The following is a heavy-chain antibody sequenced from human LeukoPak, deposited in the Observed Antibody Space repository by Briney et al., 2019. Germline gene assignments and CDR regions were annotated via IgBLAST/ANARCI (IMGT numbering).Heavy chain of an antibody. V-gene: IGHV4-39*07. Sequence: SETLSLTCTVSGDSTSSSGNYWGWIRQSPGKGLEWIGSIYYSGSTYYNPSLKSRVTISVDTSKNQFSLKLSSVTAADTAVYYCARDGRYYDFWSGRAENWFDPWGQGTLVTVSS. CDR3: ARDGRYYDFWSGRAENWFDP. CDR2: IYYSGST. D-gene: IGHD3-3*01. J-gene: IGHJ5*02. CDR1: GDSTSSSGNY.